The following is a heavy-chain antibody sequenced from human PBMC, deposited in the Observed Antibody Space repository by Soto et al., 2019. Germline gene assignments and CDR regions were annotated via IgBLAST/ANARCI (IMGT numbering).Heavy chain of an antibody. CDR3: GKGAPGSRVYYYYGMDV. J-gene: IGHJ6*02. CDR2: ISGSSASR. V-gene: IGHV3-23*01. Sequence: EVQLLESGGGLVQPGGSLRLSCEASGFTFGNYAMSWVRQAPGKGLEWVSAISGSSASRDYADSVKGRFTISRDNSKNTSYLQMNSLRAEDTAVYYCGKGAPGSRVYYYYGMDVWGQGTTVTVSS. D-gene: IGHD3-10*01. CDR1: GFTFGNYA.